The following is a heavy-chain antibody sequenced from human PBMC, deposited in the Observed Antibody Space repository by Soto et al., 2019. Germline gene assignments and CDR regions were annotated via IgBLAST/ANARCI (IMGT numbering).Heavy chain of an antibody. CDR2: IWYDGINK. Sequence: QVQLVESGGGVVQPGRSLSLSCVASGFTLSSYGMHWVRQAPGKGLEWVAGIWYDGINKHYADSVKGRFTISRDNSGNTVYLQMSSLRAEDTAVYYCARDDRLVGTTYRSYCFDHWGQGTLVTVSS. V-gene: IGHV3-33*01. CDR1: GFTLSSYG. J-gene: IGHJ4*02. D-gene: IGHD1-26*01. CDR3: ARDDRLVGTTYRSYCFDH.